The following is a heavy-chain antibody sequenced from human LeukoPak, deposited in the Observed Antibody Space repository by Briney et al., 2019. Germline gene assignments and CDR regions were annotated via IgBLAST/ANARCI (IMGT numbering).Heavy chain of an antibody. J-gene: IGHJ4*02. V-gene: IGHV5-51*01. CDR1: GYNFANYC. CDR3: ARRDCSSTSCYFDY. CDR2: IYPGDSDT. D-gene: IGHD2-2*01. Sequence: GESLKISCKASGYNFANYCIGWVRQMPGKGLEWMGIIYPGDSDTRYSPSFQGQVTISADKSISTAYLQWSSLKASDTAMYYCARRDCSSTSCYFDYWGQGTLVTVSS.